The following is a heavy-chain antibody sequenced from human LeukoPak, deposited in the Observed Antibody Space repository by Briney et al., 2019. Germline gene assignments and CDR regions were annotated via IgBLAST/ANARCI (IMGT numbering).Heavy chain of an antibody. CDR3: ARGVRSIAARKSAFDI. Sequence: SESLALNCVVPGGSMSSDYWICLRQPGRKGSAGHGFIYYSGSTNYNPSLKSRVTISVDTSKNQFSLKLSSVTAADTAVYYCARGVRSIAARKSAFDIWGQGTMVTVSS. J-gene: IGHJ3*02. CDR2: IYYSGST. D-gene: IGHD6-6*01. V-gene: IGHV4-59*01. CDR1: GGSMSSDY.